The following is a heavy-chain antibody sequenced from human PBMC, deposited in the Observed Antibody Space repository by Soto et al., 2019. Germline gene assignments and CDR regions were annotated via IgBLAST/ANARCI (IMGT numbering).Heavy chain of an antibody. CDR2: IFYSGSS. CDR1: GASVNGFY. V-gene: IGHV4-59*02. D-gene: IGHD5-18*01. CDR3: ARVVPGYTYGINPFDI. Sequence: KTSETLSLTCTVSGASVNGFYWSWIRQPPGKGLEWIGYIFYSGSSNYDPSLKSRVTMSVDMSKNQFSLKLSSVTAADTAVYYCARVVPGYTYGINPFDIWGQGTMVTVSS. J-gene: IGHJ3*02.